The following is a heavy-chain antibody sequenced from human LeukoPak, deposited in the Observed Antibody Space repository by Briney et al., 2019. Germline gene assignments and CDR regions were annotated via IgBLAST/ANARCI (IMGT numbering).Heavy chain of an antibody. D-gene: IGHD3-3*01. CDR2: ISGSGRNT. J-gene: IGHJ6*03. Sequence: GGSLRLSCAASGLTFSSDGMSWVRQAPGKGLEWVSVISGSGRNTYYADSVKGRFTISRDNSKNTLYLQMNSLGAEDTAVYYCAKSMEGVVRGTYYYYSYMDVWGKGTTVTVSS. V-gene: IGHV3-23*01. CDR3: AKSMEGVVRGTYYYYSYMDV. CDR1: GLTFSSDG.